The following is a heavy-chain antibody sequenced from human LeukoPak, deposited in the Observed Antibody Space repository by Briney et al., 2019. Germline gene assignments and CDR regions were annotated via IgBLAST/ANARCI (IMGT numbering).Heavy chain of an antibody. V-gene: IGHV4-4*02. J-gene: IGHJ3*02. Sequence: SGTLSLTCAVSGGSISSSNWWSWVRQPPGKGLEWIGEIYHSGSTNYNPSLMSRVTISVDKSKNQFSLKLSSVTAADTAVYYCARVPKARFGELSDSKGAFDIWGQGTMVTVSS. CDR2: IYHSGST. D-gene: IGHD3-10*01. CDR1: GGSISSSNW. CDR3: ARVPKARFGELSDSKGAFDI.